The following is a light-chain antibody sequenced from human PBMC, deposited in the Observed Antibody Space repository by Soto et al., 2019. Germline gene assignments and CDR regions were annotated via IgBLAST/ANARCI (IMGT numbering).Light chain of an antibody. CDR3: KQGASFPRT. V-gene: IGKV1-12*01. CDR1: QAVSTW. Sequence: DIQMTQSPSSVSASVGDTVTITCRASQAVSTWLAWYQQKPGGAPKLLIYAASTLQSGVPSRLSGSGSGTDFTLTIRSLQPEEFATYYCKQGASFPRTFGGGTKVEIK. CDR2: AAS. J-gene: IGKJ4*01.